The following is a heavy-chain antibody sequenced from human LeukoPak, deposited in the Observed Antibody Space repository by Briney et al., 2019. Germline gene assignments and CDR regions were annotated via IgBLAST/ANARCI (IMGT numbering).Heavy chain of an antibody. V-gene: IGHV1-58*01. D-gene: IGHD1-1*01. CDR1: GFTFTGSA. Sequence: KVSCKASGFTFTGSAVQWVRQARGQRPEWIGWIVVDSDDTNYAQKFQERVTITRDMSTSTAYMELSSLRSEDTAVYYCAADRGTGRSKVRFAPWGQGTLVIVSS. CDR3: AADRGTGRSKVRFAP. CDR2: IVVDSDDT. J-gene: IGHJ5*02.